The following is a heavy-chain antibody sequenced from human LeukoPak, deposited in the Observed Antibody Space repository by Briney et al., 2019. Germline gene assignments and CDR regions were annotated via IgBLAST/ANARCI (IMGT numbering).Heavy chain of an antibody. J-gene: IGHJ5*02. D-gene: IGHD3-10*01. CDR1: GYTFTGYY. Sequence: ASVKVSCKASGYTFTGYYMHWVRQAPGQGLEWMGWINPNSGGTNYAQKFQGRVTMTRDTSISTAYMELSRQRSDDTAVYYCATTFTGNYYGSGNPWGQGTLVTVSS. CDR2: INPNSGGT. CDR3: ATTFTGNYYGSGNP. V-gene: IGHV1-2*02.